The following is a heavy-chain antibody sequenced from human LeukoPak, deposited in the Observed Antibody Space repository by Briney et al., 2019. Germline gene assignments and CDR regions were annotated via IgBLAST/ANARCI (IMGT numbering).Heavy chain of an antibody. CDR3: ATVSSFDSNFYSYF. J-gene: IGHJ4*02. V-gene: IGHV1-24*01. CDR2: FDPENGEM. D-gene: IGHD3-22*01. Sequence: GASVKVSCKVSGYTLTQLVIHWVRPAPGEGGEWMGGFDPENGEMIYTQKFQGRVTMSEDTSTDTAYMDLSSLRSEDTAIYYCATVSSFDSNFYSYFWGQGTLVTVSS. CDR1: GYTLTQLV.